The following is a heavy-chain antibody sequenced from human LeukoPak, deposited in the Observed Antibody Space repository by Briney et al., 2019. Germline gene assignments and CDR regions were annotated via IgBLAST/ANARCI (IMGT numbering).Heavy chain of an antibody. CDR3: ARVSVVGSFLDY. D-gene: IGHD1-26*01. CDR2: IYYSGST. J-gene: IGHJ4*02. V-gene: IGHV4-31*03. Sequence: SQTLSLTCTVSGGSISSGGYYWSWIRQHPGKGLEWIGYIYYSGSTYYNPSLKSRVTISVDTSKNQFSLKLSSVTAADTAVYCCARVSVVGSFLDYWGQGTLVTVSS. CDR1: GGSISSGGYY.